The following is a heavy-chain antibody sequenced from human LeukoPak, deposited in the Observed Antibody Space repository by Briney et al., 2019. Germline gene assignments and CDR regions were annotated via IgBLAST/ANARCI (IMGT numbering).Heavy chain of an antibody. V-gene: IGHV3-53*01. CDR2: IYTYSGGGT. Sequence: PGGSLRLSCAASGFTVSSTYMNWVRQAPGKGLEWVSVIYTYSGGGTKYADSVKGRFTISTDNSKNTLYLHMNSLRVEDTAIYYCAKERPYCGGDCLDLWGQGTLVTVSS. CDR1: GFTVSSTY. D-gene: IGHD2-21*02. J-gene: IGHJ5*02. CDR3: AKERPYCGGDCLDL.